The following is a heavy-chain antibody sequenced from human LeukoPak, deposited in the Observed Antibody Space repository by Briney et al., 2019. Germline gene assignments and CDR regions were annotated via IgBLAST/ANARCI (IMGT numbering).Heavy chain of an antibody. D-gene: IGHD6-13*01. CDR3: ARVGKSSSWYFIDY. Sequence: GGSLRLSCGASGFTFSTFSMTWVRQAPGKGLEWVSSISINSTDYIYYADSVKGRFTTSRENAKNSLYLQMKSLRGEDTAVYYCARVGKSSSWYFIDYWGQGTLVTVSS. V-gene: IGHV3-21*01. CDR1: GFTFSTFS. CDR2: ISINSTDYI. J-gene: IGHJ4*02.